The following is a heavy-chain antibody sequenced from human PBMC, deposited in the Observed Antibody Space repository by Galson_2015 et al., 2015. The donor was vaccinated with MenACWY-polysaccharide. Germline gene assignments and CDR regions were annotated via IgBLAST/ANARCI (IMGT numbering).Heavy chain of an antibody. Sequence: SVKVSCKASGYTFTSYDINWVRQATGQGLEWMGWMNPNSGNTGYAQKFQGRVTMTRNTSISTAYMELSSLRSEDTAVYYCARVVRYFDWPTDWYYYYGMDVWGQGTTVTVSS. J-gene: IGHJ6*02. CDR1: GYTFTSYD. CDR2: MNPNSGNT. CDR3: ARVVRYFDWPTDWYYYYGMDV. D-gene: IGHD3-9*01. V-gene: IGHV1-8*01.